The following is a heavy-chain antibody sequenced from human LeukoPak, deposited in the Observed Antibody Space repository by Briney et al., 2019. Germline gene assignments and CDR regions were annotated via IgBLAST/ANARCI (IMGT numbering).Heavy chain of an antibody. Sequence: SETLSLTCTVSGGSISSGGYYWSWIRQHPGKGLEWIGYIYYSGSTYYNPSLKSRVTISVDTSKNQFSLKLSSVIAADTAVYYCARVEIYYDSSGYYGNYYFDYWGQGTLVTVSS. CDR1: GGSISSGGYY. D-gene: IGHD3-22*01. CDR3: ARVEIYYDSSGYYGNYYFDY. J-gene: IGHJ4*02. CDR2: IYYSGST. V-gene: IGHV4-31*03.